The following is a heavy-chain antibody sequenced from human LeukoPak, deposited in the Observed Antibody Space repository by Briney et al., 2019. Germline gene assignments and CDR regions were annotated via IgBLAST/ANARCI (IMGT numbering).Heavy chain of an antibody. CDR2: ISAYNGNT. J-gene: IGHJ3*02. CDR3: ARVPWNTMVRGAQDAFDI. CDR1: GYTFTSYG. Sequence: ASAKVSCKASGYTFTSYGISWVRQAPGQGLEWMGWISAYNGNTNYAQKLQGRVTMTTDTSTSTAYMELRSLRSDDTAVYYCARVPWNTMVRGAQDAFDIWGQGTMVTVSS. V-gene: IGHV1-18*01. D-gene: IGHD3-10*01.